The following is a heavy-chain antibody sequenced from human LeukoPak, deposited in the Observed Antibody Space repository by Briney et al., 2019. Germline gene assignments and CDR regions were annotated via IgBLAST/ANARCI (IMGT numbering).Heavy chain of an antibody. D-gene: IGHD6-13*01. CDR3: ARGGIAAAGIHYYYYMDV. V-gene: IGHV4-31*03. Sequence: SETLSLTCTVSGGSISSGGYYWSWIRQHPGKGLEWIGYIYYSGSTYYNPSLKSRVTISVDTSKNQFSLKLSSVTAADTAVYYCARGGIAAAGIHYYYYMDVWGKGTTVTVSS. CDR1: GGSISSGGYY. CDR2: IYYSGST. J-gene: IGHJ6*03.